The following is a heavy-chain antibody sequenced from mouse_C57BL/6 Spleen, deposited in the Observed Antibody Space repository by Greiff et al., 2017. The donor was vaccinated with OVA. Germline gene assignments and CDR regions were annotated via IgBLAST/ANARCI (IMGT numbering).Heavy chain of an antibody. V-gene: IGHV1-80*01. CDR2: IYPGDGDT. J-gene: IGHJ2*01. Sequence: QVQLKQSGAELVKPGASVKISCKASGYAFSSYWMNWVKQRPGKGLEWIGQIYPGDGDTNYNGKFKGKATLTADKSSSTAYMQLSSLTSEDSAVYFCARIYYDYDRLFDYWGQGTTLTVSS. CDR3: ARIYYDYDRLFDY. D-gene: IGHD2-4*01. CDR1: GYAFSSYW.